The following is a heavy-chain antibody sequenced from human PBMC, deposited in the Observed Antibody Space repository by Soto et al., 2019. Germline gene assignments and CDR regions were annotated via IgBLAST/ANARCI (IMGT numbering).Heavy chain of an antibody. J-gene: IGHJ4*02. CDR3: ATDQGIF. CDR2: IWYDGSDK. D-gene: IGHD2-15*01. V-gene: IGHV3-33*01. Sequence: QVQLVESGGGVVQPGRSLRLSCVASGFTFSNYGMHWVRQAPGKGLEWVAVIWYDGSDKYYADSVKGRFTISRDNSKNTLYLQMNSLRAEDTAVSYCATDQGIFWGQGTLVTVSS. CDR1: GFTFSNYG.